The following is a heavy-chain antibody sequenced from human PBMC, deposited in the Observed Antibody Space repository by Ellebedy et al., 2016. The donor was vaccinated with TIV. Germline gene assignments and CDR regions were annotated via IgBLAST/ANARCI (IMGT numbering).Heavy chain of an antibody. V-gene: IGHV3-30*18. J-gene: IGHJ4*02. CDR3: AKGGGFLTSDLES. Sequence: GGSLRLSXAASGFNFKDNTMHWVRQAPGKGLEWVAYVSQAGNDRTYADSVKGRFTVSRDNFQNTLSLHMKDLRPQDSAMYFCAKGGGFLTSDLESWGPGTLVTVSS. D-gene: IGHD2-15*01. CDR1: GFNFKDNT. CDR2: VSQAGNDR.